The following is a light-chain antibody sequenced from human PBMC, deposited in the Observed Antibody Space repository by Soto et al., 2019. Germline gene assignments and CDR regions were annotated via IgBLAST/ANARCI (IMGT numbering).Light chain of an antibody. V-gene: IGKV1-33*01. J-gene: IGKJ2*01. CDR2: DAS. CDR1: QDISNY. CDR3: QPYDNLPPYT. Sequence: DIQMTQSPSSLSASVGDRVTITCQASQDISNYLNWYQQKPGKAPKLLIYDASNLETGVPSRLSGSGSGTDFNFNISRMQPEDIATYYCQPYDNLPPYTFGQGTKLEIK.